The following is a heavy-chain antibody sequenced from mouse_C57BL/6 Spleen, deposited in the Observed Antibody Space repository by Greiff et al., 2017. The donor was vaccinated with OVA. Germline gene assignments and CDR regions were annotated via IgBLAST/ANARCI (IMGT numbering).Heavy chain of an antibody. Sequence: QVQLQQSGPELVKPGASVKISCKASGYSFTSSYIHWVKQRPGQGLAWIGWIYPGSGNTKYNEKFKGKATLTADTSSSTAYMQLSSLTSEDSAVYYCANYCCICFDYWGQGTTLTVSS. J-gene: IGHJ2*01. CDR1: GYSFTSSY. D-gene: IGHD1-1*01. CDR3: ANYCCICFDY. V-gene: IGHV1-66*01. CDR2: IYPGSGNT.